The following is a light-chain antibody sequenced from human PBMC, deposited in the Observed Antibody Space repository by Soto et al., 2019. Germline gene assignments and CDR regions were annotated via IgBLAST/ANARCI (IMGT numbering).Light chain of an antibody. CDR1: SSDVGGYNY. CDR3: CSYAGSYTFVV. J-gene: IGLJ2*01. V-gene: IGLV2-11*01. Sequence: QSVLTQPRSVSGSPGRSVTISCTGTSSDVGGYNYVSWYQQHPGKAPKLMIYDVSKRPSGVPDRFSGSKSGNTASLTISGLQAEDEADYYCCSYAGSYTFVVFGGGTKLTVL. CDR2: DVS.